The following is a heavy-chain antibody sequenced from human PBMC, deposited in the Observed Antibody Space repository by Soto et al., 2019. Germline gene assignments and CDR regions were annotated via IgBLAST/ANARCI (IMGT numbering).Heavy chain of an antibody. D-gene: IGHD3-16*01. Sequence: QVQLVQSGAEVKKPGASVKVSCTASGYTFTSYAMHWVRQAPGQRREWMGWINAGNGNTKYSQKFQGRVTITRDTSASTAYMELSSLRSEDTAVYYCARGGRDYYYYYMDVWGKGTTVTVSS. CDR2: INAGNGNT. V-gene: IGHV1-3*01. CDR1: GYTFTSYA. CDR3: ARGGRDYYYYYMDV. J-gene: IGHJ6*03.